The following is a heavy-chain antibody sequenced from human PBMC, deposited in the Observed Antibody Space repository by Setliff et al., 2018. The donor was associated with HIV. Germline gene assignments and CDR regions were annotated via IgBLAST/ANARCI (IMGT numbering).Heavy chain of an antibody. D-gene: IGHD6-6*01. J-gene: IGHJ1*01. CDR3: ARDPAPSSSASYFQH. CDR2: INPSSGST. Sequence: ASVKVSCKASGYTFTSYYMHWVRQAPGQGLEWMGIINPSSGSTTYAQKFQGRVTMTRDTSTSTVYMELSSLKSEDTAVYYCARDPAPSSSASYFQHWGQGTPVTVSS. V-gene: IGHV1-46*01. CDR1: GYTFTSYY.